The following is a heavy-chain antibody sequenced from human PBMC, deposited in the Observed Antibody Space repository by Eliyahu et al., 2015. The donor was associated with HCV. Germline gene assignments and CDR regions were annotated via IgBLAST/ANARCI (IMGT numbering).Heavy chain of an antibody. D-gene: IGHD5-18*01. CDR1: GYTFTSYY. V-gene: IGHV1-46*04. CDR3: ASSIYGYEGGWWFDP. J-gene: IGHJ5*02. Sequence: QVQLVQSGAEVKKPGASVKVSCKASGYTFTSYYMHWVRQAPGQGLEWMGIINPSGGSTSYAQKLQGRVTMTRDTSTSTVYMELSSLRSEDTAVYYCASSIYGYEGGWWFDPWGQGTLVTVSS. CDR2: INPSGGST.